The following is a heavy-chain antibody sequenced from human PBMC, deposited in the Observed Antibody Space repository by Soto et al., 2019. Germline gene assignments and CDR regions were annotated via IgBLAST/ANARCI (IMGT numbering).Heavy chain of an antibody. D-gene: IGHD3-10*01. CDR2: ISYNGSNK. CDR3: ASEFTMVRGVLDD. J-gene: IGHJ4*02. V-gene: IGHV3-30-3*01. Sequence: PGVSLRLSCAASGFTFSSYAMHWVRQAPGKGLEWVAFISYNGSNKYYADSVKGRFTISRDNSKNTLYLQMNSLRAEDTAVYYCASEFTMVRGVLDDWGQGTLVTVSS. CDR1: GFTFSSYA.